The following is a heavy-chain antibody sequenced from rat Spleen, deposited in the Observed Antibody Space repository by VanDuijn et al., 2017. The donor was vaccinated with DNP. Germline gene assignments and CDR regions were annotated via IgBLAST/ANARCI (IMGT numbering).Heavy chain of an antibody. CDR2: ISNSGGFT. Sequence: EVQLVESGGGLVQPGRSMKLSCAASGFTFSNYDMAWVRQAPTKGLEWVASISNSGGFTCYRDSVKGRFTISRDNAKSNLYLQMDSLRSEDTATYYCARHEATEGIDFDYWGQGVMVTVSS. D-gene: IGHD1-11*01. V-gene: IGHV5-25*01. CDR1: GFTFSNYD. J-gene: IGHJ2*01. CDR3: ARHEATEGIDFDY.